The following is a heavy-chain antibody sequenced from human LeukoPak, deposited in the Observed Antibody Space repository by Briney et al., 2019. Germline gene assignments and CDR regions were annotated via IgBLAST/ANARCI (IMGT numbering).Heavy chain of an antibody. CDR2: INSDGSST. Sequence: PGGSLRLSCAASGFTFSSYWMHWVHQAPGKGLVWVSRINSDGSSTSYADSVKGRFTISRDNAKNTLYLQMNSLRAEDSAVYYCARRYYYDSSGYYYVDYFDYWGQGTLVTVSS. D-gene: IGHD3-22*01. CDR3: ARRYYYDSSGYYYVDYFDY. V-gene: IGHV3-74*01. CDR1: GFTFSSYW. J-gene: IGHJ4*02.